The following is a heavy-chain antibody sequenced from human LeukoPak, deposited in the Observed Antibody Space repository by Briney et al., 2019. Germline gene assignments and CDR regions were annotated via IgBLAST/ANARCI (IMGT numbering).Heavy chain of an antibody. D-gene: IGHD6-13*01. CDR2: IYHSGST. Sequence: PSETLSLTCTVSGDSISSYYWSWIRQPPGKGLEWIGYIYHSGSTNYNPSLKSRVTISADTSKDQFCLKLASVTAADAAVYYCATGYSSTWYYFDYWGQGTLVTVSS. CDR3: ATGYSSTWYYFDY. J-gene: IGHJ4*02. V-gene: IGHV4-59*01. CDR1: GDSISSYY.